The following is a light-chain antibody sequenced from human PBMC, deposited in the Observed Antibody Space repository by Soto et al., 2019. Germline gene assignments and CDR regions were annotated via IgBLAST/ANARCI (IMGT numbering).Light chain of an antibody. V-gene: IGKV3-15*01. J-gene: IGKJ2*01. CDR1: QSVSSS. Sequence: EIVKTQSPATLSVSPGERATLSCRASQSVSSSLAWYQQKPGQAPRLLFYGASTRATGVPARFSGSESGTEFAYPISSLQSEDLAVYYCQQYNNWLYTFGHGKKLEIK. CDR2: GAS. CDR3: QQYNNWLYT.